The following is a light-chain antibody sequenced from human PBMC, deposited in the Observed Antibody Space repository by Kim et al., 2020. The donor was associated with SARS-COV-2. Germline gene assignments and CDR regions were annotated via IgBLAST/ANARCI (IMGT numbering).Light chain of an antibody. CDR3: QQYTTYPLT. CDR1: QSIDKL. Sequence: DVQMTQSPSSLSASVGDRVTITCRASQSIDKLLAWYQQKPGKVPKLLIFEASVLASGVPSRFSGSGSWTEFTLTISSLQPHDFATYFCQQYTTYPLTFGGGTKVDIK. V-gene: IGKV1-5*03. CDR2: EAS. J-gene: IGKJ4*01.